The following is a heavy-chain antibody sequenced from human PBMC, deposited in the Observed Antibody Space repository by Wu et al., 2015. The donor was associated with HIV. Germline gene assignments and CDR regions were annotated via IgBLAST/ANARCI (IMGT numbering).Heavy chain of an antibody. V-gene: IGHV1-69*13. Sequence: QVQLVQSGAEVKKPGSSVKVSCKASGGTFSSYAISWVRQAPRTRALSGWEGSSLSLVTANYAQKFQGRVTITADESTSTAYMELSSLRSEDTAVYYCARDYVWIRGGNDAFDIWGQGTMVTVSS. CDR3: ARDYVWIRGGNDAFDI. J-gene: IGHJ3*02. CDR1: GGTFSSYA. D-gene: IGHD3-16*01. CDR2: SSLSLVTA.